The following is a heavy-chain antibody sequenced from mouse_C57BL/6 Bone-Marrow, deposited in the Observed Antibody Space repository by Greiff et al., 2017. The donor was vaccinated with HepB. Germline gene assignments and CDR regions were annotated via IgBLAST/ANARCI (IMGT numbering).Heavy chain of an antibody. CDR1: GFTFSDYG. D-gene: IGHD1-1*01. CDR2: ISSGSSTI. CDR3: ARSYGSSYWYFDV. Sequence: EVKLMESGGGLVKPGGSLKLSCAASGFTFSDYGMHWVRQAPEKGLEWVAYISSGSSTIYYADTVKGRITISRDNAKNTLFLQMTSLRSEDTAMYYCARSYGSSYWYFDVWGTGTTVTVSS. V-gene: IGHV5-17*01. J-gene: IGHJ1*03.